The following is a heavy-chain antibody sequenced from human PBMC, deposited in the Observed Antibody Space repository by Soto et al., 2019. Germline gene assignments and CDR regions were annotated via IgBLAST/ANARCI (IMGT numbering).Heavy chain of an antibody. CDR2: ISYDGSNK. J-gene: IGHJ4*02. CDR1: GFTFSSYA. Sequence: QGQLAESGGGVVQPGRSLRLSCAASGFTFSSYAMHWVRQAPGKGLEWVAVISYDGSNKYYADSVKGRFTISRDNSKNTLYLQMNSLRVEDTAVYCCARALGDYGDCWGQGTLVTVSS. D-gene: IGHD4-17*01. CDR3: ARALGDYGDC. V-gene: IGHV3-30-3*01.